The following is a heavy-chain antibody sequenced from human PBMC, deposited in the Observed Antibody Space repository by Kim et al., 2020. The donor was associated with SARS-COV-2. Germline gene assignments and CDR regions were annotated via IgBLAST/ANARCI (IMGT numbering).Heavy chain of an antibody. J-gene: IGHJ5*02. CDR2: IKQDGSEK. V-gene: IGHV3-7*01. CDR1: GFTFSSYW. D-gene: IGHD6-13*01. CDR3: AREARSWDVIAAAGTAWLDP. Sequence: GGSLRLSCAASGFTFSSYWMSWVRQAPGKGLEWVANIKQDGSEKYYVDSVKGRFTISRDNAKNSLYLQMNSLRAEDTAVYYCAREARSWDVIAAAGTAWLDPWGQGTLVTVSS.